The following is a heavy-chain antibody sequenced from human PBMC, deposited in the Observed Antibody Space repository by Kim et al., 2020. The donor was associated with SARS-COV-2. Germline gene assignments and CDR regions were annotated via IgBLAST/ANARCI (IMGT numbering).Heavy chain of an antibody. D-gene: IGHD1-1*01. V-gene: IGHV3-23*01. CDR2: ISGTGGRT. CDR3: AKGGGRQQRYFDY. Sequence: GGSLRLSCAASGFTFSSYGMSWVRQAPGKGLEWVSIISGTGGRTFYADSVNGRFTISRDNSKNTLYLQMSSLRAEDTAVYYCAKGGGRQQRYFDYWGLGT. J-gene: IGHJ4*02. CDR1: GFTFSSYG.